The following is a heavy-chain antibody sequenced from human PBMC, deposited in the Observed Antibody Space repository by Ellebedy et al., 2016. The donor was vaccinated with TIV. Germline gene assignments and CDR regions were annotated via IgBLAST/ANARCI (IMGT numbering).Heavy chain of an antibody. CDR1: GFTFGSYA. V-gene: IGHV3-30-3*01. CDR2: ISNDGSNE. D-gene: IGHD3-10*01. CDR3: AHFLGNTMVRGVLTALDY. J-gene: IGHJ4*02. Sequence: PGGSLRLSCEASGFTFGSYAMHWVRQAPGKGREWVAVISNDGSNEYYADSAKGRLTISRDNSKDTFYLQVNSLRAEDTAVYYCAHFLGNTMVRGVLTALDYWGQGALVTVSS.